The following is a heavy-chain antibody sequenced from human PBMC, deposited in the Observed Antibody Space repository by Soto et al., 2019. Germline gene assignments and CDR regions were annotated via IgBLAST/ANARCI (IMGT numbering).Heavy chain of an antibody. J-gene: IGHJ6*02. D-gene: IGHD1-1*01. CDR3: ARERTGTTSMDV. CDR1: GYTFTSYD. CDR2: MNPNSGNT. Sequence: QLQLVQSEAEVKKPGASVKVSCKASGYTFTSYDINWVRQATGQGLEWMGWMNPNSGNTGYAQKFQGSVTMTRNTSISTAYMELSSLRSEDTAVYYCARERTGTTSMDVWGQGTTVTVSS. V-gene: IGHV1-8*01.